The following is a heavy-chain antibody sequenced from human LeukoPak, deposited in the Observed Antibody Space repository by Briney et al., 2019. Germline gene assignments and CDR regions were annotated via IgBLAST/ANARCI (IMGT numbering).Heavy chain of an antibody. CDR3: AQKYSSGWYDQGFDY. Sequence: GGSLRLSCAVSGVIFSSYGMHWVRQAPGKGLEWVAFIRYDGSKKYYADSVKGRFTIPRDNSKNMLYLQMNSLRPEDTAVYYCAQKYSSGWYDQGFDYWGQGALVTVSS. CDR1: GVIFSSYG. J-gene: IGHJ4*02. CDR2: IRYDGSKK. V-gene: IGHV3-30*02. D-gene: IGHD6-19*01.